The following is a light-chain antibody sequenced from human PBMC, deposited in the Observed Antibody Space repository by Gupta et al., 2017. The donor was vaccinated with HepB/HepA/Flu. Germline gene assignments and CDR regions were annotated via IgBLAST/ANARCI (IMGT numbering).Light chain of an antibody. J-gene: IGLJ2*01. V-gene: IGLV5-45*02. Sequence: QAVLTQPSSLAASTGASASLTCTLRSGINVATYRIYWYQQKPGSPPQFLLRYKSDADMQQGSGVPSRFSCSKEVSANAGSLLISGLQSEDEADDYCMIWHSSAVVFGGGTKLTV. CDR1: SGINVATYR. CDR2: YKSDADM. CDR3: MIWHSSAVV.